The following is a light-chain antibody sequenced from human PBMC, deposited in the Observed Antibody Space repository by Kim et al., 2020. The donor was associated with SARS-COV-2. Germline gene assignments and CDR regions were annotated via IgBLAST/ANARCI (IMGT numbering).Light chain of an antibody. J-gene: IGLJ2*01. CDR2: YDT. CDR3: HVWDTNSDQMV. CDR1: RIGSKG. Sequence: SYELTQPPSVSVAPGKAATITCGGDRIGSKGVHWYQQKPGQAPLLVIYYDTDRPSGIPERFSGSNSGNTATLTISRVEAGDEADYYCHVWDTNSDQMVFGGGTKLTVL. V-gene: IGLV3-21*01.